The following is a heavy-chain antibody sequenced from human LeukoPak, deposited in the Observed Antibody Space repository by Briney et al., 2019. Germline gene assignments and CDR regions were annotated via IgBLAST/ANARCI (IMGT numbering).Heavy chain of an antibody. V-gene: IGHV7-4-1*02. D-gene: IGHD6-13*01. CDR3: ARVLGYSSSWYFGELDY. Sequence: ASVKVSCKASGYTFTSYAMNWVRQAPGQGLEWMGWINTNTGNPTYAQGFTGRFVFSLDTSASTAYLQISSLKAEDTAVYYCARVLGYSSSWYFGELDYWGQGTLVTVSS. J-gene: IGHJ4*02. CDR1: GYTFTSYA. CDR2: INTNTGNP.